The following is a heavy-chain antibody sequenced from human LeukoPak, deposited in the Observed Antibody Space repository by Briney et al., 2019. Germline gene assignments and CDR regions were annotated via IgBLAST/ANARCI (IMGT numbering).Heavy chain of an antibody. V-gene: IGHV4-34*01. D-gene: IGHD3-3*01. CDR2: INHSGST. Sequence: SETLSLTCAIYGGSFSGYYWSWIRQPPGKGLEWIGEINHSGSTNYNPSLKSRVTISVDTSKNQFSLKLSSVTAADTAVYYCARGDLKSGSNWGQGTLVTVSS. CDR3: ARGDLKSGSN. J-gene: IGHJ4*02. CDR1: GGSFSGYY.